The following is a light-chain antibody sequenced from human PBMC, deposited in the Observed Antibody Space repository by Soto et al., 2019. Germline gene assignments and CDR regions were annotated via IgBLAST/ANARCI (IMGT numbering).Light chain of an antibody. Sequence: MAVTPSPLTLSVSPGERATLSCGASQSVSTNLAWYQQKPGQAPRLLIYGASNRATGIPDRFSGSGSGTDFTLTIRRLEPEDFAVYYCQQYGSSLTFGGGTKVDIK. CDR1: QSVSTN. J-gene: IGKJ4*01. CDR3: QQYGSSLT. CDR2: GAS. V-gene: IGKV3-20*01.